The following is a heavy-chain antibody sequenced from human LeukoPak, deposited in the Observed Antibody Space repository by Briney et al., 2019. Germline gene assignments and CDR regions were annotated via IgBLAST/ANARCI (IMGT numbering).Heavy chain of an antibody. CDR1: GGSFSGYY. V-gene: IGHV4-34*01. CDR2: INHSGST. D-gene: IGHD3-3*01. Sequence: KAPETLSLTCADHGGSFSGYYWSWIRQPPGKGLEWIGEINHSGSTNYNTSLKCRVTISVDTSKNRCSLSVSTVTAADTAVYYCARRLRLWEWLSRRDWFDPWGGGTQVTVSS. CDR3: ARRLRLWEWLSRRDWFDP. J-gene: IGHJ5*02.